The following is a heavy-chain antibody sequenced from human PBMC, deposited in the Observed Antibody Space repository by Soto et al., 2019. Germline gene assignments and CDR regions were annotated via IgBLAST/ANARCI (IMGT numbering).Heavy chain of an antibody. J-gene: IGHJ6*02. CDR2: ISYDGSNK. CDR1: GFTFSSYA. Sequence: QVQLVESGGGVVQPGRSLRLSCAASGFTFSSYAMHWVRQAPGKGLEWVAVISYDGSNKYYADSVKGRFTISRDNSKNTLYLQLNSLRAEDTAVYYCARDRVSYGSYYYSGMDVWGQGTPVTVSS. V-gene: IGHV3-30-3*01. CDR3: ARDRVSYGSYYYSGMDV. D-gene: IGHD5-18*01.